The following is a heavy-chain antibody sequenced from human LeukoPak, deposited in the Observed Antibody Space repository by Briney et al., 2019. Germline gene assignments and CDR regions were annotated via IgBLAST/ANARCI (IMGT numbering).Heavy chain of an antibody. J-gene: IGHJ4*02. D-gene: IGHD2-2*01. CDR3: ARRGYCSSTSCCVDY. CDR2: IYYSGST. V-gene: IGHV4-39*01. CDR1: GGSISSSSYY. Sequence: PSETLSLTCTVSGGSISSSSYYWGWIRQPPGKGLEWIGSIYYSGSTYYNPSLKSRVTISVDTSKNQFSLKLSSVTAADTAVYYCARRGYCSSTSCCVDYWGQGTLVTVSS.